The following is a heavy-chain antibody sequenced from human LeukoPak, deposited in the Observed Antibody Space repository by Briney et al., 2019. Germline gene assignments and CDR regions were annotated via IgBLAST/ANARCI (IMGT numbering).Heavy chain of an antibody. D-gene: IGHD6-13*01. CDR2: IDPSDSYT. V-gene: IGHV5-10-1*01. J-gene: IGHJ4*02. Sequence: GESLKISCKGSGYSFTSYWISWVRQMPGKGLEWMGRIDPSDSYTNYSPSFQGHVTISADKSISTAYLQWSSLKASDTAMYYCARRYSSSWKHDYWGQGTLVTVSS. CDR1: GYSFTSYW. CDR3: ARRYSSSWKHDY.